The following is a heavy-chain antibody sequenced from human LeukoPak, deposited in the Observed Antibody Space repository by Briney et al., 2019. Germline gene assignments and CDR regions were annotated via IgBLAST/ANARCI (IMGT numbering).Heavy chain of an antibody. CDR1: GFTFSNAW. CDR3: TTDHSSGSYRYFNY. Sequence: PGGSLRLSCAASGFTFSNAWMSWVRQTPGKGLAWVGRIKSKTDGGTTDYVAPVKGRFTISRDDSKNTLYLQMNSLKSEDTAVYYCTTDHSSGSYRYFNYWGQGTLVTVSS. CDR2: IKSKTDGGTT. V-gene: IGHV3-15*01. D-gene: IGHD3-10*01. J-gene: IGHJ4*02.